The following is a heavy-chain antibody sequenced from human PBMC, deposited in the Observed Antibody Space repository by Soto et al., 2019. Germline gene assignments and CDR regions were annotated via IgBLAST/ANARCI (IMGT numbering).Heavy chain of an antibody. Sequence: WGTLSLTCTVSGASMNSYHRTWIRQPAGKGLEWIGHIHSSGSTNYNPSLKSRVTMSVDTSKNQFSLRLMSLTAADTAVYYCARDQWVAAARTTCLDSWGQGSLLTVYS. J-gene: IGHJ5*01. CDR1: GASMNSYH. CDR3: ARDQWVAAARTTCLDS. D-gene: IGHD6-13*01. V-gene: IGHV4-4*07. CDR2: IHSSGST.